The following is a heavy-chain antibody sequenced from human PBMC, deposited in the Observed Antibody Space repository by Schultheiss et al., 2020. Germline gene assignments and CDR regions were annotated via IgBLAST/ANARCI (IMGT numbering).Heavy chain of an antibody. CDR1: GFTFSSYA. CDR2: ISYDGSNK. J-gene: IGHJ6*02. Sequence: WGSLRLSCAASGFTFSSYAMHWVRQAPGKGLEWVAVISYDGSNKYYADSVKGRFTISRDNSKNTLYLQMNSLRAEDTAVYYCARGRDGMDVWGQGTTVTVSS. V-gene: IGHV3-30-3*01. CDR3: ARGRDGMDV.